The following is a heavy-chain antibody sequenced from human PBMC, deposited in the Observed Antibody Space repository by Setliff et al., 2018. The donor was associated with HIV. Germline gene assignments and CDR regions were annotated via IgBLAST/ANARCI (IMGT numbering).Heavy chain of an antibody. CDR1: GFTFRNYK. CDR2: ISGSGGTT. V-gene: IGHV3-23*01. D-gene: IGHD6-19*01. CDR3: AKDQGITVGAAVYYYFYAMDV. Sequence: PGGSLRLSCAASGFTFRNYKMSWVRQAPGKGLEWVSAISGSGGTTYYAESVKGRFTISRDNSKNTLYLQMNSLRAEDTAVYYCAKDQGITVGAAVYYYFYAMDVWGQGTSVTVSS. J-gene: IGHJ6*02.